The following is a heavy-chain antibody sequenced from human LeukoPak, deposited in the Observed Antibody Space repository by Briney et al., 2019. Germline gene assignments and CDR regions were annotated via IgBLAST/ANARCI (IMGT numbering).Heavy chain of an antibody. CDR2: MNPNSGNT. D-gene: IGHD3-22*01. J-gene: IGHJ4*02. V-gene: IGHV1-8*03. Sequence: ASVKVSCKASGYTFTSYGISWVRQAPGQGLEWMGWMNPNSGNTGYAQKFQGRVTITRNTSISTAYMELSSLRSEDTAVYYCARGGAGYYDSSGYLTDWGQGTLVTVSS. CDR3: ARGGAGYYDSSGYLTD. CDR1: GYTFTSYG.